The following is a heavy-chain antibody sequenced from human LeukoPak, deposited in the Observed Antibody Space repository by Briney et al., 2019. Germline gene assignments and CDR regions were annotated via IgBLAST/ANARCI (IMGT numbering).Heavy chain of an antibody. Sequence: SETLSLTCAVSDGSISSSNWGGWVRQPPGKGLEWIWEIYLSGSTNYNPSLTGRVTISVDTSKNQFSLKLSSVTAADTAVYYCARNIQGGYGMDVWGQGTTVTVSS. D-gene: IGHD3-16*01. J-gene: IGHJ6*02. CDR2: IYLSGST. CDR3: ARNIQGGYGMDV. CDR1: DGSISSSNW. V-gene: IGHV4-4*02.